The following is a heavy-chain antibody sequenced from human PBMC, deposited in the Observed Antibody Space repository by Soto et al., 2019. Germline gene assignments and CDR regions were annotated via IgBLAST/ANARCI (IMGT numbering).Heavy chain of an antibody. J-gene: IGHJ4*02. CDR3: ARAESGDCKSTSCPLTL. D-gene: IGHD2-2*01. CDR2: MNPNSGNT. Sequence: QVQLVQSGAEVKKPGASVKVSCKASGYTFTSYDINWVRKATGQGLEWMGWMNPNSGNTGDAQKLQGRVTMTRKTSIRTAYMELSSLRSEDTAMYYCARAESGDCKSTSCPLTLWGQGTLVTVSS. CDR1: GYTFTSYD. V-gene: IGHV1-8*01.